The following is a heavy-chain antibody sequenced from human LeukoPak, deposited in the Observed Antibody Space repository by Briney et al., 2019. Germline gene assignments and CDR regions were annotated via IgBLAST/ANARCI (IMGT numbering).Heavy chain of an antibody. Sequence: GGSLRLSCAASGFTVSSNYMSWVRQAPGKGLEWVSIIYTGGSTYYADSVKGRFTISRDNSKNTLYLQMNSLTADDTAVYYCARDPSGTAMAAYYFDYWGQGTLVTVSS. CDR2: IYTGGST. CDR3: ARDPSGTAMAAYYFDY. V-gene: IGHV3-53*01. J-gene: IGHJ4*02. CDR1: GFTVSSNY. D-gene: IGHD5-18*01.